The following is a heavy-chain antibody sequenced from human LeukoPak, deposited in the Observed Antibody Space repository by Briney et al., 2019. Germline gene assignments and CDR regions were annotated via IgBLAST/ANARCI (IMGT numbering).Heavy chain of an antibody. D-gene: IGHD4-23*01. CDR3: ARAPRVVTMFSLPTSDY. CDR2: INPNSGGT. Sequence: GASVKVSCKASGYTFTGYYMHWVRQAPGQGLEWMGRINPNSGGTNYAQKFQGRVTMTRDTSFSTAYMELSRLRSDDTAVYYCARAPRVVTMFSLPTSDYWGQGTLVTVSS. CDR1: GYTFTGYY. J-gene: IGHJ4*02. V-gene: IGHV1-2*06.